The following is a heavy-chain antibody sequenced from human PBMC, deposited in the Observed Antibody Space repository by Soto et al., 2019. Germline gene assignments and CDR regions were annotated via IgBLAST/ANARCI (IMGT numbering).Heavy chain of an antibody. J-gene: IGHJ2*01. V-gene: IGHV3-21*01. Sequence: EVHLVESGGGLVKPGGSLRLSCAASGFTFSTYNMNWVRQAPGEGLEWVSSIASSSSYIFYADSVKGRFTISRDNAKNSLLLKMKTRRAGNRGVYSGAKLRGNSRPPGGRGPL. D-gene: IGHD3-16*01. CDR3: AKLRGNSRPP. CDR2: IASSSSYI. CDR1: GFTFSTYN.